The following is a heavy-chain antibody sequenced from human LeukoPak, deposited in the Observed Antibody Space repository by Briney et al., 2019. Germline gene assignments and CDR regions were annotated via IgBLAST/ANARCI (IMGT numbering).Heavy chain of an antibody. D-gene: IGHD1-1*01. CDR2: ISSSSSYI. J-gene: IGHJ4*02. V-gene: IGHV3-21*01. CDR1: GFTFSSYI. Sequence: GGSLRLSCAASGFTFSSYIMNWVRQAPGKGLEWVSSISSSSSYIYYADSVKGRFTISRDNAKNSLYLQMNSLRAEDTAVYYCARDLGPVEPFDYWGQGTLVTVSS. CDR3: ARDLGPVEPFDY.